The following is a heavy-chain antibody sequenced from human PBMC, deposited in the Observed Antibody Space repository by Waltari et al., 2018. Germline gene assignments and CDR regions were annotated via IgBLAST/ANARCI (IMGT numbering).Heavy chain of an antibody. CDR3: ATFPYYYDSSGYYYDY. V-gene: IGHV4-59*11. CDR2: IYYSGST. CDR1: GGSISSHY. Sequence: QVQLQESGPGLVKPSETLSLTCTVSGGSISSHYWSWIRQPPGKGLEWIGYIYYSGSTNYNPSLKSRVTISVDTSKNQFSLKLSSVTAADTAVYYCATFPYYYDSSGYYYDYWGQGTLVTVSS. J-gene: IGHJ4*02. D-gene: IGHD3-22*01.